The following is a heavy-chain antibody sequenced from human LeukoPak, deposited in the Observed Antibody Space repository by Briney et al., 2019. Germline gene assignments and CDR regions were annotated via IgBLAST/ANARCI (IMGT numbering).Heavy chain of an antibody. CDR3: AIVRGVYSYGHPYYFDY. CDR1: GLTFTNSG. D-gene: IGHD5-18*01. CDR2: IGATNSNT. Sequence: PGGSLRLSCATSGLTFTNSGMSWVRQPPGKGLEWVSSIGATNSNTYYADSLKGRFTISRDNAKNSLYLQMNSLRAEDTGVYYCAIVRGVYSYGHPYYFDYWGQGTLVTVSS. V-gene: IGHV3-21*01. J-gene: IGHJ4*02.